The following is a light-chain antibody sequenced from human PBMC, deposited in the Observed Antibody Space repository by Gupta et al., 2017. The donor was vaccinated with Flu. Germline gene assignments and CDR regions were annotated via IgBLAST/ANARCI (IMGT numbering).Light chain of an antibody. V-gene: IGLV2-18*02. CDR2: EVS. CDR3: SAYTTSYTFV. Sequence: SGSPGQSVTISCTGTGSDVGTYNRVSWYRQPPGTAPKLIIYEVSNRPSGVPDRFSGSKSGNTASLTISGLKGEDEADYYCSAYTTSYTFVFGTGTKVTVL. J-gene: IGLJ1*01. CDR1: GSDVGTYNR.